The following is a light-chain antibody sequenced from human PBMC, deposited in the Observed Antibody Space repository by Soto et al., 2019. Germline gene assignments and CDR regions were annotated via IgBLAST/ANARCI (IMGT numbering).Light chain of an antibody. V-gene: IGKV3-20*01. CDR1: QSVNSRY. CDR3: QQYGSSPPIT. J-gene: IGKJ5*01. Sequence: EIVLTQSPGTLSLSPGERATLSCRASQSVNSRYLAWYQQKPGQAPRFLIHGASSRATGIPGRFNGSGSGTDFTLTISRLEPEDFAVYYCQQYGSSPPITFGQGTRLEIK. CDR2: GAS.